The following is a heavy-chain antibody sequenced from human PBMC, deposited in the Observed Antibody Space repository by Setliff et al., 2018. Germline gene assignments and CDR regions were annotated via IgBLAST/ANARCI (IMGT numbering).Heavy chain of an antibody. D-gene: IGHD6-13*01. CDR3: ARQPYSSTWLGTHFDY. J-gene: IGHJ4*02. Sequence: SETLSLTCTVSNGSISSGNYFWGWIRQPPGKGLEWMGSIFYTGSTYYSPSLKSRVTMSIDTSKNQFSLNLNSVTAADTAVYYCARQPYSSTWLGTHFDYWGQGALVTVSS. CDR2: IFYTGST. CDR1: NGSISSGNYF. V-gene: IGHV4-39*01.